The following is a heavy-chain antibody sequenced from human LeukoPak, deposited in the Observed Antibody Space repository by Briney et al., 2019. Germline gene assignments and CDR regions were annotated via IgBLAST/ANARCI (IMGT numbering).Heavy chain of an antibody. V-gene: IGHV1-3*01. Sequence: GASVKVSCKASGYTFTTYAIHWVRQAPGRSLEWMGRINAGNGDAKYSQNFHDRITITRDTSASTVYMELSSLRSEDTAVYYCARDLMGYSSSPTLDYWGQGTLVTVSS. D-gene: IGHD6-6*01. J-gene: IGHJ4*02. CDR3: ARDLMGYSSSPTLDY. CDR2: INAGNGDA. CDR1: GYTFTTYA.